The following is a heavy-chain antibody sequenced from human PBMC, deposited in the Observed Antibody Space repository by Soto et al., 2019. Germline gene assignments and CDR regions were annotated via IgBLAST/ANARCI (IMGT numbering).Heavy chain of an antibody. J-gene: IGHJ4*02. CDR1: GGSFSGYY. CDR3: AKYNWNDPFDY. D-gene: IGHD1-20*01. V-gene: IGHV4-34*01. CDR2: IGHSGGT. Sequence: SETLSLTCAVYGGSFSGYYWSWIRQPPGKGLEWIGEIGHSGGTVYNPSLESRVTISGDSSNNQFSLKLNSVTAADTAVYYCAKYNWNDPFDYWGQGTLVTVSS.